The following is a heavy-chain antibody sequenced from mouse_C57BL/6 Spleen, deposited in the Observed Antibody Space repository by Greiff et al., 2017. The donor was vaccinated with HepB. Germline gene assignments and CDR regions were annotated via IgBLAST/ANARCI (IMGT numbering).Heavy chain of an antibody. CDR1: GYAFTNYL. J-gene: IGHJ3*01. D-gene: IGHD3-2*02. V-gene: IGHV1-54*01. Sequence: QVQLQQSGAELVRPGTSVKVSCKASGYAFTNYLIEWVKQRPGQGLEWIGVINPGSGGTNYNEKFKGKATLTADKSSSTAYMQLSSLTSEDSAVYFCARGKDGSSGYVFAYWGQGTLVTVSA. CDR2: INPGSGGT. CDR3: ARGKDGSSGYVFAY.